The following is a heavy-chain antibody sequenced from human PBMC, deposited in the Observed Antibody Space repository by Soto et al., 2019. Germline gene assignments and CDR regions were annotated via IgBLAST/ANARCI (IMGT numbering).Heavy chain of an antibody. J-gene: IGHJ4*02. CDR1: GGTFSTYT. V-gene: IGHV1-69*08. D-gene: IGHD5-12*01. CDR2: IIPILAIA. Sequence: QVQLVQSGAEVKKPGSSVKVSCKASGGTFSTYTISWVRQAPGQGLEWMGRIIPILAIANYAQKFQGRVTITADKSTSTAYRELSSLRSEDTAVYYFAIDPSAYDLPAYWGQGTLVTVSS. CDR3: AIDPSAYDLPAY.